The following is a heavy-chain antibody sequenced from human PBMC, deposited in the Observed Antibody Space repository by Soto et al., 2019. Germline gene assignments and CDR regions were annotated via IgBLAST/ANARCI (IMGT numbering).Heavy chain of an antibody. CDR3: ARDKKYASYYYGMDV. CDR1: GGSISSGGYY. J-gene: IGHJ6*02. Sequence: SETLSLTCTVSGGSISSGGYYWSWIRQHPGKGLEWIGYIYYSGSTYYNPSLKSRVTISVDTSKNQFSLKLSSVTAADTAVYYCARDKKYASYYYGMDVWGQGTTVTVSS. V-gene: IGHV4-31*03. CDR2: IYYSGST.